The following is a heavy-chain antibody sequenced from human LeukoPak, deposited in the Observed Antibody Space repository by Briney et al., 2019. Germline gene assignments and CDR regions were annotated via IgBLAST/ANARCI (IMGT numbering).Heavy chain of an antibody. Sequence: ASVKVSCKASGGTFISYAISWVRQAPGQGLEWMGGIIPIFGTANYAQKFQGRVTITADESTSTAYMELSSLRSEDTAVYYCARDLYGDYPHEGDYWGQGTLVTVSS. CDR2: IIPIFGTA. CDR3: ARDLYGDYPHEGDY. V-gene: IGHV1-69*13. D-gene: IGHD4-17*01. J-gene: IGHJ4*02. CDR1: GGTFISYA.